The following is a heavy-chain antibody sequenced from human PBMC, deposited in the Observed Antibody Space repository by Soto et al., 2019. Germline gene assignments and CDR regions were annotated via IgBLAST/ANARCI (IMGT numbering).Heavy chain of an antibody. Sequence: SETLSLTCAVYGGSFSGYYWSWIRQPPGKGLEWIGEINHSGSTNYNPSLKSRVTISVDTSKNQFSLKLSSVTAADTAVYYCARHSSSPRWFDPWGQGTLVTVSS. CDR1: GGSFSGYY. V-gene: IGHV4-34*01. D-gene: IGHD6-6*01. CDR2: INHSGST. CDR3: ARHSSSPRWFDP. J-gene: IGHJ5*02.